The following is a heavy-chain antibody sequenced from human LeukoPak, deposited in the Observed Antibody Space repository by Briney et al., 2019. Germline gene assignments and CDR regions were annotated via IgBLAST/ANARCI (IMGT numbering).Heavy chain of an antibody. D-gene: IGHD4-17*01. V-gene: IGHV3-48*04. CDR1: GFTFSSYS. Sequence: GGSLRLSCAASGFTFSSYSMNWVRQAPGKGLEWVSYISSSSSTIYYAGSVKGRFTISRDNAKNSLYLQMNSLRAEDTAVYYCARDYGILDYWGQGTLVTVSS. CDR2: ISSSSSTI. J-gene: IGHJ4*02. CDR3: ARDYGILDY.